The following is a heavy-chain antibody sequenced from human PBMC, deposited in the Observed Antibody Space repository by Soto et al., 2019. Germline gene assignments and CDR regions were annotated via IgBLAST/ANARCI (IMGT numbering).Heavy chain of an antibody. CDR1: GGSISSGDYY. J-gene: IGHJ6*02. CDR3: ARVRNGRGWCSPPALMDF. V-gene: IGHV4-30-4*01. CDR2: IYYSGST. Sequence: GGSISSGDYYWSWIRQPPGKGLEWIGYIYYSGSTYYNPSLKSRVTISVDTSKNQFSLKLSSVTAADTAVYYCARVRNGRGWCSPPALMDFWCQGTTGTLSS. D-gene: IGHD2-21*01.